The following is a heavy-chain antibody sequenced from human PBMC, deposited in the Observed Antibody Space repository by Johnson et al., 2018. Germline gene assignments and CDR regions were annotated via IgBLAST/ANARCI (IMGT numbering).Heavy chain of an antibody. CDR2: ISSSSSYI. CDR1: GFTFSSYS. V-gene: IGHV3-21*01. CDR3: ARDRNDYGDFDAFDI. D-gene: IGHD4-17*01. J-gene: IGHJ3*02. Sequence: VQLVESGGGLVKPGGSLRLSCAASGFTFSSYSMNWVRQAPGKGLEWVSSISSSSSYIYYADSVKGRFTISRDNAKNSRYLQMNSLRAEDTAVYYCARDRNDYGDFDAFDIWGQGTMVTVSS.